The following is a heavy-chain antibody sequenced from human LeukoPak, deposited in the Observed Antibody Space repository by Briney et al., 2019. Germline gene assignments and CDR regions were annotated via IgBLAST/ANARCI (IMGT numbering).Heavy chain of an antibody. CDR1: GFTFSSYS. CDR3: ARDSGSDFGYVWGSS. Sequence: KPGGSLRLSCAASGFTFSSYSMNWVRQAPGKGLEWVSSISSSSSYIYYADSVKGRFTISRDNAKNSLYLQMNSLRAEDTAVYYCARDSGSDFGYVWGSSWGQGTLVTVSS. V-gene: IGHV3-21*01. D-gene: IGHD3-16*01. J-gene: IGHJ4*02. CDR2: ISSSSSYI.